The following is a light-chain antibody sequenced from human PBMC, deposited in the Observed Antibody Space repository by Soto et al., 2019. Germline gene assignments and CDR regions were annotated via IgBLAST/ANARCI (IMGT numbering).Light chain of an antibody. V-gene: IGKV1-5*01. CDR1: QSIRNF. CDR2: DVS. CDR3: QQYDSYWT. Sequence: DIQMTQSPSTLSASVGDRVTITCRASQSIRNFLAWYQQKPGKAPKVLIYDVSNLEGGVPSRFSGSGSGTEFTLTISSLQPDDLATYFCQQYDSYWTFGPGTKVEIK. J-gene: IGKJ1*01.